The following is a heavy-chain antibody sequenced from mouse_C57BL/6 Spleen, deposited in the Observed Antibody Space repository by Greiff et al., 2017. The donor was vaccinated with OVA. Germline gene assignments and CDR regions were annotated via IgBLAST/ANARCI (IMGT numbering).Heavy chain of an antibody. J-gene: IGHJ1*03. D-gene: IGHD4-1*01. V-gene: IGHV1-80*01. CDR1: GYAFSSYW. CDR3: VRTGTDWYFDV. Sequence: VQLQQSGAELVKPGASVKISCKASGYAFSSYWMNWVKQRPGKGLEWIGQIYPGDGDTNYNGKFKGKATLTADKSSSTAYMQLSSLTSEDSAVYFCVRTGTDWYFDVWGTGTTVTVSS. CDR2: IYPGDGDT.